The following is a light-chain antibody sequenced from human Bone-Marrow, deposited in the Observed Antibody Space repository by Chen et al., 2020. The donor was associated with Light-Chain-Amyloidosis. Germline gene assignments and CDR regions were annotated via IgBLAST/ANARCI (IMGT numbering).Light chain of an antibody. J-gene: IGKJ4*01. V-gene: IGKV1-33*01. CDR3: QQYDTLPS. Sequence: DIRVIQSPSSLSASVGDRVTIACQACQDITGYLNWFQQKPGKAPRLLIYDATNLQTGVPSRFSGSGFGTDFTLTISTLQPEDVATYFCQQYDTLPSFGGGTRVEIK. CDR1: QDITGY. CDR2: DAT.